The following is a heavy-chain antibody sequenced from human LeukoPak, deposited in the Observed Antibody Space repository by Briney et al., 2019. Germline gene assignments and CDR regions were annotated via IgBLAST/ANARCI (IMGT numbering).Heavy chain of an antibody. CDR3: ARDKRGSSYYYYYMDV. V-gene: IGHV4-61*02. CDR1: GGSISSGSYY. Sequence: SRTLSLTCTVSGGSISSGSYYWSWIRQPAGKGLEWIGRIYTSGSTNYNPSLKSRVTISVDTSKNQFSLKLSSVTAADTAVYYCARDKRGSSYYYYYMDVWGKGTTVTVSS. CDR2: IYTSGST. J-gene: IGHJ6*03. D-gene: IGHD3-10*01.